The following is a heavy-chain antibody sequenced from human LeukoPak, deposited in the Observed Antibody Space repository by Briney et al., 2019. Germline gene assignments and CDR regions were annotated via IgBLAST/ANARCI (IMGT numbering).Heavy chain of an antibody. CDR1: GYTFTGHY. CDR2: INPNSGGT. Sequence: ASVKVSCKASGYTFTGHYMHWVRQAPGQGLEWMGRINPNSGGTNYAQKFQGRVTMTRDTSISTAYMELSRQRSDDTAVYYCASPRGRDGYNYGFFDYWGQGTLVTVSS. D-gene: IGHD5-24*01. V-gene: IGHV1-2*06. J-gene: IGHJ4*02. CDR3: ASPRGRDGYNYGFFDY.